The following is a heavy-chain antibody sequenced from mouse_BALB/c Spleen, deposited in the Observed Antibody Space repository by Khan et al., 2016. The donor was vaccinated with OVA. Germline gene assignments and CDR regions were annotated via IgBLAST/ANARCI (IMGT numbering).Heavy chain of an antibody. J-gene: IGHJ3*01. Sequence: EVQRVESGGDLVKPGGSLKLSCAASGFTFSTYGMSWVRQTPDKRLEWVATVSTGGGYTYYPDSVRGRFTISRDNAKNTLYLQMSGLKSEDTAMFYCTRLAYYYDSEGCAYWGQGTLVTVSA. CDR3: TRLAYYYDSEGCAY. CDR1: GFTFSTYG. D-gene: IGHD1-1*01. CDR2: VSTGGGYT. V-gene: IGHV5-6*01.